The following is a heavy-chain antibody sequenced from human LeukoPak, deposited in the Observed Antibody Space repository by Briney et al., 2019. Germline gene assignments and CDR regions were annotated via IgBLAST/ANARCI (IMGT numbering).Heavy chain of an antibody. CDR1: GYTFTIYA. V-gene: IGHV7-4-1*02. D-gene: IGHD2-2*01. CDR3: ARGVDQLLSH. J-gene: IGHJ4*02. CDR2: INTNTGNP. Sequence: ASVKVSCKASGYTFTIYAMNWVRPAPGQGLEWMGWINTNTGNPTYAQGFTGRFVFSLDTSVGTAYLQISSLKAEDTAVYYCARGVDQLLSHWGQGTLVTVSS.